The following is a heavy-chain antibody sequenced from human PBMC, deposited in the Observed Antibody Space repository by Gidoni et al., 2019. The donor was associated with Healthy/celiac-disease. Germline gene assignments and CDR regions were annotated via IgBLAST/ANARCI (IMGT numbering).Heavy chain of an antibody. CDR3: ARAVGGGGWDEFYFDY. V-gene: IGHV3-7*01. CDR1: GFTFSSYW. CDR2: IKQDGSEK. D-gene: IGHD6-19*01. Sequence: EVQLVESGGGLVQPGGSLRLSCAASGFTFSSYWMSWVRQAPGKGLEWVANIKQDGSEKYYVDSVKGRFTISRDNAKNSLYLQMNSLRAEDTAVYYCARAVGGGGWDEFYFDYWGQGTLVTVSS. J-gene: IGHJ4*02.